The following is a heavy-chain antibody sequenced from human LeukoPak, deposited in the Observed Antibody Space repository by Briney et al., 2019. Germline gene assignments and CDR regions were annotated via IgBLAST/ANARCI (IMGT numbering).Heavy chain of an antibody. CDR1: GFTFSSYE. V-gene: IGHV3-48*03. CDR3: ARGSYCSGGSCHLFDY. D-gene: IGHD2-15*01. J-gene: IGHJ4*02. CDR2: ISGSGGTI. Sequence: GGSLRLSCAASGFTFSSYEMNWVRQAPGKGLEWVSYISGSGGTIYYADSVKGRFTISRDNAKNSLYLQMNIMRAEDTAVYYCARGSYCSGGSCHLFDYWGQGTLVTVSS.